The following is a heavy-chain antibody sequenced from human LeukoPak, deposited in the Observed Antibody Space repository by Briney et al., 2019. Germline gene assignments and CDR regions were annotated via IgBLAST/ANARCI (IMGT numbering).Heavy chain of an antibody. CDR1: GFTFSAYA. V-gene: IGHV3-23*05. J-gene: IGHJ5*02. D-gene: IGHD3-9*01. CDR2: IGSDNKP. Sequence: GGSLRLSCEASGFTFSAYAMTWVRQAPGKGLEWVSSIGSDNKPHYSESVKGRFTISRDNSKNTLYLQMNSLRDEDTAVYYCASPGYDILTPLDTWGQGTLVTVSS. CDR3: ASPGYDILTPLDT.